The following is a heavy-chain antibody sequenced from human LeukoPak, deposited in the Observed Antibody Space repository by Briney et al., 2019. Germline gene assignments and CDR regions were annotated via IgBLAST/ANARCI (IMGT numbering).Heavy chain of an antibody. CDR2: IWYDGSNK. D-gene: IGHD2-2*02. J-gene: IGHJ4*02. CDR3: AKTVGRVYCSSTSCYTDY. V-gene: IGHV3-33*06. CDR1: GFTFSSYG. Sequence: GGSLRLSCAASGFTFSSYGMHWVRQAPGKGLEWVAVIWYDGSNKYYADSVKGRFTISRDNSKNTLYLQMNSLRAEDTAVYYCAKTVGRVYCSSTSCYTDYWGQGTLVTVSS.